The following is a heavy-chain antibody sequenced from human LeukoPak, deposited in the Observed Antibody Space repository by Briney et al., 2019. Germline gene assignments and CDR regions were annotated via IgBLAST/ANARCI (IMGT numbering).Heavy chain of an antibody. CDR1: GFPFSSYA. J-gene: IGHJ5*02. CDR3: ARGYDSSGYYAGEWFDP. D-gene: IGHD3-22*01. Sequence: GGSLRLSCSASGFPFSSYAMHWVRQAPGKGLEYVSAISDSGGSTYYADSVKGRFTISRDNSKNTLYLQMNSLRAEDTAVYYCARGYDSSGYYAGEWFDPWGQGTLVTVSS. V-gene: IGHV3-64*04. CDR2: ISDSGGST.